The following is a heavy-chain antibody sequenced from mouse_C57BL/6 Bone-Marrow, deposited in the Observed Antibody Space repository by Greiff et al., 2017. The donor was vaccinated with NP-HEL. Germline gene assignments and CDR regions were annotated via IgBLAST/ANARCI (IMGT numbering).Heavy chain of an antibody. Sequence: VQLQQSGPELVKPGASVKISCTASGYSFTDYNMNWVKQSTGKGLEWIGVINPDDGTTNYTQNFKGKATLTVDSSSNTAYMQLSSLTSEDSAVYYCERGVYDYGGHHFDYWGQGTTLTVSS. CDR1: GYSFTDYN. J-gene: IGHJ2*01. D-gene: IGHD2-4*01. CDR2: INPDDGTT. CDR3: ERGVYDYGGHHFDY. V-gene: IGHV1-39*01.